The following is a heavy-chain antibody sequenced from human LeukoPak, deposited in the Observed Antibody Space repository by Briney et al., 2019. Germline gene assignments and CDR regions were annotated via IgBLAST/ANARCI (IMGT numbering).Heavy chain of an antibody. CDR3: AKWVAAAGTSWFDP. Sequence: GGSLRLSCAASGFTFSSYAMSWVRQAPGKGLEWVSAISGSGGSTYYADSVKGRFTISGDNSKNTLYLQMNSLRAEDTAVYYCAKWVAAAGTSWFDPWGQGTLVTVSS. D-gene: IGHD6-13*01. CDR2: ISGSGGST. J-gene: IGHJ5*02. CDR1: GFTFSSYA. V-gene: IGHV3-23*01.